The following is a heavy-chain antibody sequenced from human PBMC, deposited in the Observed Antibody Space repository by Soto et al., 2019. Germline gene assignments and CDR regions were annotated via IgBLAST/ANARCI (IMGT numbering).Heavy chain of an antibody. D-gene: IGHD2-15*01. V-gene: IGHV3-9*01. CDR3: AKVRIVVVAADAFDI. CDR1: GFTFDDYA. Sequence: EVQLVESGGGLVQPGRSLRLSCAASGFTFDDYAMHLVRQAPGKGLEWVSGISWNSGSIGYADSVKGRFTISRDNAKNSLYLQMNSLRAEDTALYYCAKVRIVVVAADAFDIWGQGTMVTVSS. J-gene: IGHJ3*02. CDR2: ISWNSGSI.